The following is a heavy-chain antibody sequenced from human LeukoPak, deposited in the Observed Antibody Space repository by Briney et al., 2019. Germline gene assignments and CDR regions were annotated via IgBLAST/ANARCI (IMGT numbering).Heavy chain of an antibody. V-gene: IGHV4-34*01. CDR3: ARQPLGFCGGDCYSGYFQH. D-gene: IGHD2-21*02. CDR2: INHSGST. Sequence: PSETLSLTCAVYGGSFSGYYWSWIRQPPGKGLEWIGEINHSGSTNYNPSLKSRVTISVDTSKNQFSLKLSSVTAADTAVYYCARQPLGFCGGDCYSGYFQHWGQGTLVTVSS. CDR1: GGSFSGYY. J-gene: IGHJ1*01.